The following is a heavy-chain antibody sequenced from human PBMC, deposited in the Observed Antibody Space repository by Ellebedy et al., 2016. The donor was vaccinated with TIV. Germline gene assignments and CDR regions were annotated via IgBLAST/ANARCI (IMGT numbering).Heavy chain of an antibody. D-gene: IGHD4-11*01. CDR2: ISYDGSNK. Sequence: GGSLRLSXAASGFTFSSYAMHWVRQAPGKGLEWVAVISYDGSNKYYADSVKGRFTISRDNSKNTLYLQMNSLRAEDTAVYYCARDVGPAVTTVYYYYYGMDVWGQGTTVTVSS. CDR1: GFTFSSYA. CDR3: ARDVGPAVTTVYYYYYGMDV. V-gene: IGHV3-30*04. J-gene: IGHJ6*02.